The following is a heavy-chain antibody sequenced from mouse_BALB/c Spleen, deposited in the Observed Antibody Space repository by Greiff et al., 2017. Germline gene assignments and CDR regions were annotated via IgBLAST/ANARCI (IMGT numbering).Heavy chain of an antibody. V-gene: IGHV5-6-5*01. Sequence: EVHLVESGGGLVKPGGSLKLSCAASGFTFSSYAMSWVRQTPEKRLEWVASISSGGSTYYPDSVKGRFTISRDNARNILYLQMSSLRSEDTAMYYCARGPGLDYAMDYWGQGTSVTVSS. CDR2: ISSGGST. D-gene: IGHD2-13*01. CDR3: ARGPGLDYAMDY. CDR1: GFTFSSYA. J-gene: IGHJ4*01.